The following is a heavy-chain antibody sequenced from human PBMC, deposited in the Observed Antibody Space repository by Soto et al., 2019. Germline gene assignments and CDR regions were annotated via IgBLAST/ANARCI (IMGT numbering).Heavy chain of an antibody. CDR2: TRNRANSYTT. CDR1: GFTLSDYY. V-gene: IGHV3-72*01. J-gene: IGHJ4*02. CDR3: ARGGNTNWSYLDY. D-gene: IGHD1-20*01. Sequence: EVQLVESGGGLVQPGGSLRLSCAASGFTLSDYYMDWVRQAPEKGLEWVARTRNRANSYTTEYAASVKGRFTISRDDSHTSLYLQINSLKTEDPAVYYGARGGNTNWSYLDYWGQGTLVTVSS.